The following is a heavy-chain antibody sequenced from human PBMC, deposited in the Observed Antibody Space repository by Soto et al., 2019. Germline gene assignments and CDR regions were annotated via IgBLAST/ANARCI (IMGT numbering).Heavy chain of an antibody. CDR2: ISSSSSTI. CDR1: GFTCSSYS. CDR3: ARDGTMGSPTWIQPLYYYGMDV. D-gene: IGHD5-18*01. V-gene: IGHV3-48*02. J-gene: IGHJ6*02. Sequence: AGGSLRLSCAASGFTCSSYSMNWVRQAPGKGLEWVSYISSSSSTIYYADSVKGRFTISRDNAKNSLYLQMNSLRDEDTAVYYCARDGTMGSPTWIQPLYYYGMDVWGQGTTVTVSS.